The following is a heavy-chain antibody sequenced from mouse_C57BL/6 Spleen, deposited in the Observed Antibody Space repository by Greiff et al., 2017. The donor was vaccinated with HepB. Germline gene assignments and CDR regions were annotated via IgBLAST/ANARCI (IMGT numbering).Heavy chain of an antibody. CDR2: IYHGDGDP. V-gene: IGHV1-80*01. Sequence: VQLQQSGAELVKPGASVKIYWKASGYAFSSYWMNWVAQRPGKGLEWIGQIYHGDGDPDYNGKFKGKATLTADKSSSTAYMQLSSLTSEDSAVYFGARCDGMRFYAMDYLRQETSVTVPS. CDR1: GYAFSSYW. D-gene: IGHD1-1*01. CDR3: ARCDGMRFYAMDY. J-gene: IGHJ4*01.